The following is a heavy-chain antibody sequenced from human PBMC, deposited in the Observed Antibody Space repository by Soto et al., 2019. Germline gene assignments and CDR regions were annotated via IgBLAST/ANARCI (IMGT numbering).Heavy chain of an antibody. CDR3: ARDGGRHSGGIDY. Sequence: QVQLVQSGAEVKKPGSSVNVSCKASGGTFSSYSINWVRQAPGQGLEWMGEIIPIFATANYAQKFQGRVTITADESTSTGYMELSSLRSEDTAVYYCARDGGRHSGGIDYWGQGNLVTVSS. V-gene: IGHV1-69*01. CDR1: GGTFSSYS. D-gene: IGHD1-26*01. CDR2: IIPIFATA. J-gene: IGHJ4*02.